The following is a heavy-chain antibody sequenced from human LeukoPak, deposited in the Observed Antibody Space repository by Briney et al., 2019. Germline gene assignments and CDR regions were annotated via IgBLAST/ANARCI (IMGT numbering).Heavy chain of an antibody. V-gene: IGHV3-21*01. CDR1: GFTFSSYS. Sequence: GGSLRLSCAASGFTFSSYSMNWVRQAPGKGLEWVSSISSSSSYTYYADSVKGRFTISRDNAKNSLYLQMNSLRAEDTAVYYCARDLNYSFDYWGQGTLVTVSS. D-gene: IGHD4-4*01. J-gene: IGHJ4*02. CDR3: ARDLNYSFDY. CDR2: ISSSSSYT.